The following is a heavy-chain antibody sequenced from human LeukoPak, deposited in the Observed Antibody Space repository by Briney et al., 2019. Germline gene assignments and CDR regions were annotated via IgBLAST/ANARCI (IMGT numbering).Heavy chain of an antibody. CDR1: GFTFDDYA. V-gene: IGHV3-9*01. D-gene: IGHD3-22*01. CDR2: ISWNSGSI. CDR3: AKGYYYDSSGPGSGFDY. Sequence: PGGSLRLSCAASGFTFDDYAMHWVRQAPGKGLEWVSGISWNSGSIGYADSVKGRFTISRDNAKNSLYLQMNSLRAEDTALYYCAKGYYYDSSGPGSGFDYWGQGTLVTVSS. J-gene: IGHJ4*02.